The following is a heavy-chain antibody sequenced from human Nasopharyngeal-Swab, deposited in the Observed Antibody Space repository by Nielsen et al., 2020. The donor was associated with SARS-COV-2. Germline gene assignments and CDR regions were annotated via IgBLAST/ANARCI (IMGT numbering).Heavy chain of an antibody. CDR1: GGTFSSYA. Sequence: SVKVSCKASGGTFSSYAISWVRQAPGQGLEWMGGIIPIFGTANYAQKFQGRVTITADESTSTAYMELSSLRSEDTAVHYCASSSGGSSWSLPFDYWGQGTLVTVSS. V-gene: IGHV1-69*13. D-gene: IGHD6-13*01. J-gene: IGHJ4*02. CDR3: ASSSGGSSWSLPFDY. CDR2: IIPIFGTA.